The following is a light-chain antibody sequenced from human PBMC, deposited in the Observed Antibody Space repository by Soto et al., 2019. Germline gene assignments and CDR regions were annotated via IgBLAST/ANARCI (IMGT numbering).Light chain of an antibody. CDR3: QQYGSSHT. V-gene: IGKV3-20*01. Sequence: EIVLTQSPGTLSLSPGERATLSSRASQSVSSSYLAWYQQRPGQAPRLLIYAASSRATGIPDRFSGSGSGTDFTLTISRLEPEDFGVYYCQQYGSSHTFGQGTQLEIK. J-gene: IGKJ2*01. CDR2: AAS. CDR1: QSVSSSY.